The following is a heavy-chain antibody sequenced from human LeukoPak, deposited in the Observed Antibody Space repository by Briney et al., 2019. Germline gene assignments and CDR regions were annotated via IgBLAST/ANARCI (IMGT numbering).Heavy chain of an antibody. CDR1: GGSFSGYY. CDR3: ARRNTMVRGVSLRYYYYYYMDV. V-gene: IGHV4-34*01. Sequence: SETLSLTCAVYGGSFSGYYWSWIRQPPGKGLEWIGEINHSGSTNYNPSLKSRVTISVDTSKNQFSLKLSSVTAADTAVYYCARRNTMVRGVSLRYYYYYYMDVWGKGTTVTISS. J-gene: IGHJ6*03. CDR2: INHSGST. D-gene: IGHD3-10*01.